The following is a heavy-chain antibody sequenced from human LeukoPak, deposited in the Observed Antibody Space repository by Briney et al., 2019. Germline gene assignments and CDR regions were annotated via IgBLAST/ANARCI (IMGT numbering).Heavy chain of an antibody. J-gene: IGHJ4*02. D-gene: IGHD3-22*01. Sequence: GGSLRLSCAASGFTFSSYSMNWVRQAPGKGLEWVSSISSSSSYIYYADSVKGRFTISRDNAKNSLYLQMNSLRAEDTAVYYCASLAHYYDSSGYPFYDYWGQGTLVTVSS. CDR3: ASLAHYYDSSGYPFYDY. V-gene: IGHV3-21*01. CDR2: ISSSSSYI. CDR1: GFTFSSYS.